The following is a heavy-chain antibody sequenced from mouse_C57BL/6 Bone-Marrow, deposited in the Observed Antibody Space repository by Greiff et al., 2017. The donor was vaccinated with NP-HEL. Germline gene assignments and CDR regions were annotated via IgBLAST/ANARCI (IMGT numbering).Heavy chain of an antibody. J-gene: IGHJ2*01. V-gene: IGHV1-76*01. D-gene: IGHD2-1*01. CDR3: ASSSGFYYGDY. CDR1: GYTFTDYY. CDR2: IYPGSGNT. Sequence: QVQLQQSGAELVRPGASVKLSCKASGYTFTDYYINWVKQRPGQGLEWIARIYPGSGNTYYNEKFKGKATLTADKSSSTAYMQLSSLTSEDSAVYFCASSSGFYYGDYWGQGTTLTVSS.